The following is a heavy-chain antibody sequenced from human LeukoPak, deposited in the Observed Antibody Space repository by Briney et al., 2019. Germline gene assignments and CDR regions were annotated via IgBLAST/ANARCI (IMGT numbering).Heavy chain of an antibody. J-gene: IGHJ4*02. V-gene: IGHV4-34*01. D-gene: IGHD3-10*01. CDR1: GGSFSGYY. Sequence: SETLSLTCAVYGGSFSGYYWSWIRQPPGKGLEWIGEINHSGSTNYNPSLKSRVTISVDTSKNQFSLELSSVTAADTAVYYCARGLRRYYGSGSYFDYWGQGTLVTVSS. CDR2: INHSGST. CDR3: ARGLRRYYGSGSYFDY.